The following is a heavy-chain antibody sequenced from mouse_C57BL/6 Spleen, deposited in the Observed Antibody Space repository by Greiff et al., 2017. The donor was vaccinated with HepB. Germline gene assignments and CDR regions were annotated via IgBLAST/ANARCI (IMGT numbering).Heavy chain of an antibody. J-gene: IGHJ3*01. V-gene: IGHV1-69*01. Sequence: VQLQQPGAELVMPGASVKLSCKASGYTFTSYWMHWVKQRPGQGLEWIGEIDPSDSYTNYNQKFKGKSTLTVDKSSSTAYMQLSSLTSEDSAVYYCARSGTGTQFAYWGQGTLVTVSA. CDR1: GYTFTSYW. D-gene: IGHD4-1*01. CDR2: IDPSDSYT. CDR3: ARSGTGTQFAY.